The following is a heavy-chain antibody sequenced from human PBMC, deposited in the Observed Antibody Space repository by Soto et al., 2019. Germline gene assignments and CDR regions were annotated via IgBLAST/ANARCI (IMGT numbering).Heavy chain of an antibody. J-gene: IGHJ4*02. D-gene: IGHD2-8*01. CDR2: ISAYNGNT. V-gene: IGHV1-18*01. CDR3: ARDDCTNGVCYTAV. CDR1: GYTFTSYG. Sequence: QVQLVQSGAEVKKPGASVKVSCKASGYTFTSYGISWVRQAPGQGREWMGWISAYNGNTNYAQKLQGRVTMTTDTSTSTAYLELRSLRSDDTAVYCCARDDCTNGVCYTAVWGQGTLVAVSS.